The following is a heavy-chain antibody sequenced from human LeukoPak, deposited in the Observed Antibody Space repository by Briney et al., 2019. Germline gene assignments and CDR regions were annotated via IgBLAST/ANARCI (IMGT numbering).Heavy chain of an antibody. CDR2: INPNNGGT. V-gene: IGHV1-2*02. CDR1: GYGFTGYY. D-gene: IGHD6-6*01. J-gene: IGHJ4*02. CDR3: ARYSNSGGDN. Sequence: ASVKVSCKASGYGFTGYYMHWVRQAPGQGLEWMGWINPNNGGTNQVQKFQGRVTMTRGTSINTAYMELSSLRSDDTAVYYCARYSNSGGDNWGQGNLVTVSS.